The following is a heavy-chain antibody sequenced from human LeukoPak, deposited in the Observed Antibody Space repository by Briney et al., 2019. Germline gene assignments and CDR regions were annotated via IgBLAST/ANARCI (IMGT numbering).Heavy chain of an antibody. J-gene: IGHJ4*02. D-gene: IGHD6-13*01. Sequence: PSETLSLTCSVSGDSISSYYWSWIRQPAGKGLEWIGSIYYSGSTYYNPSLKSRVTISVDTSKNQFSLKLSSVTTADTAVYYCASPPIPGIAAAYDYWGQGTLVTVSS. CDR3: ASPPIPGIAAAYDY. V-gene: IGHV4-59*05. CDR2: IYYSGST. CDR1: GDSISSYY.